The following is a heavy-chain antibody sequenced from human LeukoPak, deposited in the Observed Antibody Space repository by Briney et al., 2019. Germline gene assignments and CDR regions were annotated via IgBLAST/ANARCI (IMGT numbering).Heavy chain of an antibody. CDR3: ARDYSGQWEQLTGWWIDP. CDR2: INPRGDFT. CDR1: GYTFATHW. J-gene: IGHJ5*02. Sequence: GASVKISCKPSGYTFATHWMHWVRQAPGQGLEWRAIINPRGDFTNYAQKLQSRVTVTRDTSTRTVYMELSDLRPEETALYYCARDYSGQWEQLTGWWIDPWGQGTLVVVSS. V-gene: IGHV1-46*01. D-gene: IGHD1-26*01.